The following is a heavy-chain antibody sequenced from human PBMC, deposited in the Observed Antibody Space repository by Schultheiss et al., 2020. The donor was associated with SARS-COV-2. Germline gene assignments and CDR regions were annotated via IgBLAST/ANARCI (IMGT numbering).Heavy chain of an antibody. CDR2: ISWNSGSI. D-gene: IGHD3-22*01. V-gene: IGHV3-9*01. Sequence: SLKISCAASGFTFDDYAMHWVRQAPGKGLEWVSGISWNSGSIGYADSVKGRFTISRDNAKNSLYLQMNSLRAEDTALYYCAKGGYYYDSSGYYALRSSSYAFDIWGQGTMVTVSS. CDR3: AKGGYYYDSSGYYALRSSSYAFDI. J-gene: IGHJ3*02. CDR1: GFTFDDYA.